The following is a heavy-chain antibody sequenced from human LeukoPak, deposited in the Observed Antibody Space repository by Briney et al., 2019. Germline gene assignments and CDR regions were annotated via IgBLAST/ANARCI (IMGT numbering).Heavy chain of an antibody. CDR2: IRNKGNSYTT. V-gene: IGHV3-72*01. Sequence: GGSLRLSCAASGFIFSDYYMDWVRQAPGKGLEWVGCIRNKGNSYTTQYAASVKGRFTISREDSQNSVYLQMNSLKTEDTALYYCVRVMVRGVGFDYWGQGTLVTVSS. CDR1: GFIFSDYY. D-gene: IGHD3-10*01. J-gene: IGHJ4*02. CDR3: VRVMVRGVGFDY.